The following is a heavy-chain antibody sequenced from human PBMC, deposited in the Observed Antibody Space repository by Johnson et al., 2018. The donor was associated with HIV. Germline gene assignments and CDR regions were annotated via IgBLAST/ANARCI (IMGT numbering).Heavy chain of an antibody. CDR2: VNQEGSEK. J-gene: IGHJ3*02. CDR3: VRDVVSDGRYPPDAFDI. Sequence: VQVVESGGGLVQPGGSLGLFCSASGFTFSSYWMSWVRQAPGKGLEWVANVNQEGSEKHYVDSVKGRFTISRDNAKNSLLLQVSSLRGDDTAVYYCVRDVVSDGRYPPDAFDIWGQGTMVIVSS. D-gene: IGHD3-16*02. V-gene: IGHV3-7*05. CDR1: GFTFSSYW.